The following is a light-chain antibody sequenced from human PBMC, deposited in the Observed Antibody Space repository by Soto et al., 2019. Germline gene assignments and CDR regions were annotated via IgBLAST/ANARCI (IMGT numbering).Light chain of an antibody. Sequence: DIQMTQSPSTLSASVGDRVTITCRASQSISSWLAWYQQKPGKAPKLLIYDASSLESGVPSRFSGSGSGTEINLTTSSLQPDDFATYYCQQYNSYSQTFGHGTKVESK. CDR2: DAS. CDR3: QQYNSYSQT. V-gene: IGKV1-5*01. J-gene: IGKJ1*01. CDR1: QSISSW.